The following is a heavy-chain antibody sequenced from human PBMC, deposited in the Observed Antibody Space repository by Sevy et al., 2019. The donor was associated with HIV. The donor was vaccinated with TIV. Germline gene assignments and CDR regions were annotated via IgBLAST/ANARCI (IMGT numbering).Heavy chain of an antibody. D-gene: IGHD1-1*01. Sequence: GGSLRLSCAASGFTFNRYPMHWVRQAPGRGLEWVATISFDATNKHYAYSVKGRFTISRDNFQNSLYLQLNSLRPEDTAVYYCALERLSSDVAEYFQNWGQGTLVTVSS. CDR1: GFTFNRYP. J-gene: IGHJ1*01. CDR3: ALERLSSDVAEYFQN. CDR2: ISFDATNK. V-gene: IGHV3-30-3*01.